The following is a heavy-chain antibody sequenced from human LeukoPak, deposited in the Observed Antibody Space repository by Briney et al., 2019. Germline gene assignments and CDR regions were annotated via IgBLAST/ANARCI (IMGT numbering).Heavy chain of an antibody. Sequence: GSLRLSCAASGFTFSSYGMHWVRQAPGKGLEWVSAISGSGYSTYYADSVKGRFTISRDNSKNTLYLQMNSLRAEDTALYFCAQWSRYFDYWGQGTLVTVSS. CDR3: AQWSRYFDY. D-gene: IGHD1-26*01. CDR2: ISGSGYST. J-gene: IGHJ4*02. CDR1: GFTFSSYG. V-gene: IGHV3-23*01.